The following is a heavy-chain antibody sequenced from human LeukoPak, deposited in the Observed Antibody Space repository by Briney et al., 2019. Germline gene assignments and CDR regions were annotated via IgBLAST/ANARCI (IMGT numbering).Heavy chain of an antibody. D-gene: IGHD2-21*01. J-gene: IGHJ5*02. V-gene: IGHV3-33*01. Sequence: GGSLRLSCAASGFTFSSYGMRWVRQAPGKGLEWVAVIWYDGSNKYYADSVKGRFTISRDNSKNTLYLQMNSLRAEDTAVYYCARDSVLVGDGWFDPWGQGTLVTVSS. CDR3: ARDSVLVGDGWFDP. CDR2: IWYDGSNK. CDR1: GFTFSSYG.